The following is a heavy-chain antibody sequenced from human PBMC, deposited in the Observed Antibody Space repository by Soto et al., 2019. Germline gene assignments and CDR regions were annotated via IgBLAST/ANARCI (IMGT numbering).Heavy chain of an antibody. Sequence: EVQLLESGGGLVQPGGSLRLSCIVSGFPFSSYAMSWVRQAPGKGLEWVSTVSYSGGTTYYADSAKGRFTISRDNSRNTLYLQMNSLRAEDTAIYYCARQVRGSENYLYYFDSWGQGTMVTVSS. J-gene: IGHJ4*02. V-gene: IGHV3-23*01. D-gene: IGHD1-26*01. CDR2: VSYSGGTT. CDR1: GFPFSSYA. CDR3: ARQVRGSENYLYYFDS.